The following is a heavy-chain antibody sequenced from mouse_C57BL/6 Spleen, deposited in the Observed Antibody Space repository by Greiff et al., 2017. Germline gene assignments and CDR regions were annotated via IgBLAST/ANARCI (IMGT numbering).Heavy chain of an antibody. V-gene: IGHV1-7*01. J-gene: IGHJ2*01. Sequence: VQLQQSGAELAKPGASVTLSCKASGYTFTSYWLHWVKQRPGQGLEWIGYINPSSGYTKYNQKFKDKATLTADKSSSTAYMQLSSLTYEASAVYYCARWEGYDGFYFDYWGQGTTLTVSS. D-gene: IGHD2-2*01. CDR1: GYTFTSYW. CDR2: INPSSGYT. CDR3: ARWEGYDGFYFDY.